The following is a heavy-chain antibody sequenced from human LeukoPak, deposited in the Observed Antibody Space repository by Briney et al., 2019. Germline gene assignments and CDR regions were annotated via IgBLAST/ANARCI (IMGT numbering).Heavy chain of an antibody. Sequence: SETLSLTCTVSGGSISSGNYFWTWIRQPAGKVLELIGRIYTSGSTNYNPSLKSRVTRSVDTSKNQFSLKLSSVTAADTAVYYCARERPAAGTGGWWFDPWGQGTLVTVSS. J-gene: IGHJ5*02. CDR3: ARERPAAGTGGWWFDP. V-gene: IGHV4-61*02. D-gene: IGHD6-13*01. CDR2: IYTSGST. CDR1: GGSISSGNYF.